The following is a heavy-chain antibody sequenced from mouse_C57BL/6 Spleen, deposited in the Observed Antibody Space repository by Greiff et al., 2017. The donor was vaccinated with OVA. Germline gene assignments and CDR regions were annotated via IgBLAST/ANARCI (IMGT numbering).Heavy chain of an antibody. Sequence: EVKLMESGGDLVKPGGSLKLSCAASGFTFSSYGMSWVRQTPDKRLEWVATISSGGSYTYYPDSVKGRFTISRDNAKNTLYLQMSSLKSAYTAMYYCARPYGSSYWYFDVWGTGTTVTVSS. CDR2: ISSGGSYT. CDR3: ARPYGSSYWYFDV. V-gene: IGHV5-6*01. D-gene: IGHD1-1*01. J-gene: IGHJ1*03. CDR1: GFTFSSYG.